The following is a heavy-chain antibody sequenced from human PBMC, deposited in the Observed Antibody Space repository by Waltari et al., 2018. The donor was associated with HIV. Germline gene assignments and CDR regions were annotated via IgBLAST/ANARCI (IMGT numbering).Heavy chain of an antibody. CDR2: IYYSGST. Sequence: QVQLQESGPGLVKPSETLSLTCTVSGGSISSYYWSWIRQPPGKGLEWIGYIYYSGSTNYNPSLKSRVTISVDTSKNQFSLKLSSVTAADTAVYYCARIVATRYFDYWGQGTLVTVSS. D-gene: IGHD5-12*01. CDR1: GGSISSYY. CDR3: ARIVATRYFDY. V-gene: IGHV4-59*01. J-gene: IGHJ4*02.